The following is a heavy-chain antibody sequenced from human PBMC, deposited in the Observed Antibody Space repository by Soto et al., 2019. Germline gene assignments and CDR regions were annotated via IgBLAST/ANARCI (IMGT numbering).Heavy chain of an antibody. D-gene: IGHD1-1*01. CDR2: INPKSGGT. CDR1: GYTFTGYC. CDR3: ARDFFPAEENWNDAYNYFDP. Sequence: ASVKVSCKASGYTFTGYCMHWVRQAPGQGLEWMGWINPKSGGTTYSQKFQGRVTMTRDTSISTAYMELSNLRSDDTAVYYCARDFFPAEENWNDAYNYFDPWGHGTLVTVSS. J-gene: IGHJ5*02. V-gene: IGHV1-2*02.